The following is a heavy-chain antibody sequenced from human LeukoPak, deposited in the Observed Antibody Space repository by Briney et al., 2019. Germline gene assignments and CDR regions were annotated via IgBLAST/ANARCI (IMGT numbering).Heavy chain of an antibody. Sequence: GGSLRLSCAASGFAFSSYSMNWVRQAPGKGLEWVSSISSSSSYIYYADSVKGRFTISRDNAKNSLYLQMNGLRAEDTAVYYCARGGITMVQGVIIGWGQGTLVTVSS. CDR1: GFAFSSYS. J-gene: IGHJ4*02. CDR2: ISSSSSYI. V-gene: IGHV3-21*01. CDR3: ARGGITMVQGVIIG. D-gene: IGHD3-10*01.